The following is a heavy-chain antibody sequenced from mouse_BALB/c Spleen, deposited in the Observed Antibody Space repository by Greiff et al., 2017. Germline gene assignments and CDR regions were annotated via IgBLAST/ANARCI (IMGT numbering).Heavy chain of an antibody. J-gene: IGHJ2*01. CDR1: GFSLTSYG. D-gene: IGHD4-1*01. CDR2: IWAGGST. CDR3: TRELGDYFDY. V-gene: IGHV2-9*02. Sequence: VMLVESGPGLVAPSQSLSITCTASGFSLTSYGVHWVRQPPGKGLEWLGVIWAGGSTNYNSALMSRLVISKDNSKSHVFLRMNSLQTDDTAMYYCTRELGDYFDYWGQGTTLTVSS.